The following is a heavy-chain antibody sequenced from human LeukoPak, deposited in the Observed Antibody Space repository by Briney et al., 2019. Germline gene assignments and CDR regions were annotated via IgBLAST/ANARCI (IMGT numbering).Heavy chain of an antibody. CDR2: ISSSSSYI. Sequence: GGSLRLSCAASGFTFSNAWMNWVRQAPGKGLEWVSSISSSSSYIYYADSVKGRFTISRDNAKNSLYLQMNSLRAEDTAVYYCARAPRGSYGVYFDYWGQGTLVTVSS. V-gene: IGHV3-21*01. CDR1: GFTFSNAW. CDR3: ARAPRGSYGVYFDY. D-gene: IGHD1-26*01. J-gene: IGHJ4*02.